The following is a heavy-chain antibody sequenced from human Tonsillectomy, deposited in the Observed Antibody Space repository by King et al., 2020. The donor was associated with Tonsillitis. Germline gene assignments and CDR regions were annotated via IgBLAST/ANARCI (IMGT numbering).Heavy chain of an antibody. CDR1: GFNFSSYG. CDR3: AKDLGDGSSIKCELDPLDY. D-gene: IGHD2-2*01. Sequence: QLVQSGGGVVQPGRSLRISCAASGFNFSSYGMHWVRQAPGKGLEWMAIIWYDGSKKYYVDSVKGRFTISRDNSKNTLYLQMNNLRAEDTAVDYCAKDLGDGSSIKCELDPLDYWGQGTLVTVSS. CDR2: IWYDGSKK. V-gene: IGHV3-33*06. J-gene: IGHJ4*02.